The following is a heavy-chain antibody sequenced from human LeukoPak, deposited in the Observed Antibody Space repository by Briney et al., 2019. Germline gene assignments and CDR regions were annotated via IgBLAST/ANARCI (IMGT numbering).Heavy chain of an antibody. CDR2: INHSGST. CDR3: ARVVRYYNVGHYYGMDV. V-gene: IGHV4-34*01. J-gene: IGHJ6*02. CDR1: GGSFSDSY. D-gene: IGHD3-10*01. Sequence: SETLSLTCAVFGGSFSDSYWSWIRQPPGKRLEWIGEINHSGSTNYNPSLKSRVTISVDTSKNQFSLKLSSVTAADTAVYYCARVVRYYNVGHYYGMDVWGQGTTVTVSS.